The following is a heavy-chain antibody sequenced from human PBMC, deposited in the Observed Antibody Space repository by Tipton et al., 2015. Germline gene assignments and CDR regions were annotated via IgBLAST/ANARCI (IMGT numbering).Heavy chain of an antibody. J-gene: IGHJ4*02. Sequence: TLSLTCAVSGGSVSSPSYYWSWIRQPPGKGLEWIGYIYYIGSTNYNPSLKGRLTMSIDTSKNQFSLNLSSVTAADTAVYYCACQDYDSLTRDYQTVDYWGQGTLVTVSS. CDR1: GGSVSSPSYY. CDR3: ACQDYDSLTRDYQTVDY. D-gene: IGHD3-9*01. V-gene: IGHV4-61*01. CDR2: IYYIGST.